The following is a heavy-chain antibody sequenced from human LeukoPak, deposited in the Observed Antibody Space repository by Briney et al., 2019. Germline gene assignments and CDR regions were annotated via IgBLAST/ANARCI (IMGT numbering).Heavy chain of an antibody. V-gene: IGHV4-59*01. CDR1: GGSFSGYY. D-gene: IGHD6-13*01. J-gene: IGHJ4*02. Sequence: KSSETLSLTCAVYGGSFSGYYWSWIRQAPGKGLEWIGYIYYTGSTNYNPSLKSRVTISLDTSKNQFSLKLSSVTAADTAVYYCARIAAAGVSHFDYWGQGTLVTVSS. CDR2: IYYTGST. CDR3: ARIAAAGVSHFDY.